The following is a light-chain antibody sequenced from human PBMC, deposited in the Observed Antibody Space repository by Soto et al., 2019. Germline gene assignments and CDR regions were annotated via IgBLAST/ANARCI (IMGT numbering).Light chain of an antibody. Sequence: QSVLTQPASVSGSPGQSITISCTGTSSDVGGYNYVSWYQQHPGKAPKLMIYEVSNRPSGVSNRFSGSKSGNTASLTISGLLAEDEADYYCSSYTSSSTPWVFGGGTKVTVL. J-gene: IGLJ3*02. CDR2: EVS. CDR3: SSYTSSSTPWV. V-gene: IGLV2-14*01. CDR1: SSDVGGYNY.